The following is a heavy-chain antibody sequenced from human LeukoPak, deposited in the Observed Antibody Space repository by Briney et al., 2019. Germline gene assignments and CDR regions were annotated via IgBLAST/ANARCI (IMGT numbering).Heavy chain of an antibody. D-gene: IGHD2-15*01. CDR1: GFTFSSYG. V-gene: IGHV3-30*02. Sequence: GGSLRLSCAASGFTFSSYGMHWVRQAPGKGLEWVAFIRYDGSNKYYADSVKGRFTISRDNSKNTLYLQMNSLRAEDTAVYYCAKPGDCSGGSCYSGYWGQGTLVTVSS. CDR3: AKPGDCSGGSCYSGY. J-gene: IGHJ4*02. CDR2: IRYDGSNK.